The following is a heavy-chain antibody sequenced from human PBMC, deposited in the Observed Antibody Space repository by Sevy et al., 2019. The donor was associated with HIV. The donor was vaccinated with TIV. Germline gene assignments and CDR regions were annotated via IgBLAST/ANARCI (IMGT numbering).Heavy chain of an antibody. CDR3: ARGRGDGSGSYYGGYFDY. V-gene: IGHV4-34*01. D-gene: IGHD3-10*01. CDR1: GGSFSGYY. J-gene: IGHJ4*02. Sequence: SETLSLTCAVYGGSFSGYYWSWIRQPPGKGLEWIGEINHSGSTNYNPSLKSRVTISVDTSKNQFSLKLSSVTAADTAVYYWARGRGDGSGSYYGGYFDYWGQGTLVTVSS. CDR2: INHSGST.